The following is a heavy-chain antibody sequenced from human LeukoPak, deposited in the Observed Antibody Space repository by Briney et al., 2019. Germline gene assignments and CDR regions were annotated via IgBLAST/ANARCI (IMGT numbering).Heavy chain of an antibody. J-gene: IGHJ4*02. CDR1: GFTFSNYA. CDR3: ARWGVRSGTSDLFDY. V-gene: IGHV3-74*01. D-gene: IGHD3-10*01. Sequence: PGGSLRLSCAASGFTFSNYAMNWVRQTPGKGLVWVSRISSDGTTTNYADSVKGRFTISRDSARNTLYLQMNSLRAEDTAVYFCARWGVRSGTSDLFDYWGQGTLVIVSS. CDR2: ISSDGTTT.